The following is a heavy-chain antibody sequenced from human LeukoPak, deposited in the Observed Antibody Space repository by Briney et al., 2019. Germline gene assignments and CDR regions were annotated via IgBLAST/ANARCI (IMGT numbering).Heavy chain of an antibody. CDR1: VGSISSYY. CDR2: IYYSGST. Sequence: SETLSLTCTVSVGSISSYYWSWIRQPPGKGLEYIGYIYYSGSTNYNPSLKSPVTISVDTSKNQFSLKLKSVTAADTAVYYCAREIALRGHHFAYWGQGTLVTVSS. V-gene: IGHV4-59*01. D-gene: IGHD6-13*01. CDR3: AREIALRGHHFAY. J-gene: IGHJ4*02.